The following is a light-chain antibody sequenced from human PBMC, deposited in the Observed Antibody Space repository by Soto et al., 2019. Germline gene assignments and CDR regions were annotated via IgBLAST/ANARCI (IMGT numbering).Light chain of an antibody. Sequence: EIVLTQSPGTLSLSPGERATLSCRASQSVSSSSLAWYQQKPGQAPRLLIYDASSRATGIPDRFSGSGSGTDFTLTISRLEPEDFAVYYCQQYGSSPLTFGPGTKVDIK. CDR3: QQYGSSPLT. CDR1: QSVSSSS. CDR2: DAS. J-gene: IGKJ3*01. V-gene: IGKV3-20*01.